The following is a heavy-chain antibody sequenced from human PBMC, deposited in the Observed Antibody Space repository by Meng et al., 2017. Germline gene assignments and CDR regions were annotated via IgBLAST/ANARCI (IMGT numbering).Heavy chain of an antibody. Sequence: VPSGAEANKPEASGKVSCNASGYTFTSYGISWVRQAPGQGLEWMGWINTNTGNPTYAQGFTGRFVFSLDTSVSTAYLQISSLKAEDTAVYYCARGGAASSFDYWGQGTLVTVSS. CDR1: GYTFTSYG. D-gene: IGHD1-26*01. CDR2: INTNTGNP. J-gene: IGHJ4*02. V-gene: IGHV7-4-1*02. CDR3: ARGGAASSFDY.